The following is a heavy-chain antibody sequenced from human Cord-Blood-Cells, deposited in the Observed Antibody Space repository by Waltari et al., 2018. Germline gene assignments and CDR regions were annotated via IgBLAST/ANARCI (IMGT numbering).Heavy chain of an antibody. D-gene: IGHD4-17*01. CDR1: GYTLTELS. J-gene: IGHJ5*02. CDR2: FYPEDGET. V-gene: IGHV1-24*01. CDR3: ATVDYGDNWFDP. Sequence: QVQLVQSGAEVKKPGASVKVCCKVSGYTLTELSMHWVREAPGKGLEGMGGFYPEDGETLYAQKFQGRVTMTEDTSTATACMELSSLRSEDTAVYYCATVDYGDNWFDPWGQGTLVTVSS.